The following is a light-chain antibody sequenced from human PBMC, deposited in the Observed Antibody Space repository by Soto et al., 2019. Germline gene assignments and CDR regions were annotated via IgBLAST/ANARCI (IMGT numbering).Light chain of an antibody. Sequence: EIVLTQSPGTLSLSPGARAPLSCRARQSVSSVYLAWYQQKPGQAPRLLIYDASNRATGIPARFSGSGSGTDFTLTISSLEPEDIAVYYCQQRSNWRVTFGGGTKVDIK. CDR2: DAS. CDR3: QQRSNWRVT. J-gene: IGKJ4*01. V-gene: IGKV3-11*01. CDR1: QSVSSVY.